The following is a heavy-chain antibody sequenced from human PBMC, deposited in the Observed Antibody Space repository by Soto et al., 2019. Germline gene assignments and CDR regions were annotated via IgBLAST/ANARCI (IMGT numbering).Heavy chain of an antibody. D-gene: IGHD3-10*01. V-gene: IGHV3-9*01. CDR3: LKDAPNGSIDD. CDR2: VSPTGDTV. J-gene: IGHJ4*02. Sequence: VQVVASGGGLVQPGRSLRLSCAVSGFRFEQYVMHWVRQGPGKGLECVSTVSPTGDTVAYAASVEGRFTVARDNANNSPYLHMNSLKGDDTAFYYCLKDAPNGSIDDWGQGTLVTVSS. CDR1: GFRFEQYV.